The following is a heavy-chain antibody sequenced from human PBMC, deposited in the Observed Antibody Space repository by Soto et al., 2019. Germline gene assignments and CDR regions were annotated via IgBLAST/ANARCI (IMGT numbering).Heavy chain of an antibody. CDR3: AKDRYYDSSGYYGY. D-gene: IGHD3-22*01. V-gene: IGHV3-23*01. J-gene: IGHJ4*02. Sequence: SLRLSCATSGFTFSSYAMSWVRQPPGKGLEGVSVISGSGGSTYYADSVKGRFTISRDNSKNTLYLQMNSLRAEDTAVYYCAKDRYYDSSGYYGYWGQGTLVTVSS. CDR2: ISGSGGST. CDR1: GFTFSSYA.